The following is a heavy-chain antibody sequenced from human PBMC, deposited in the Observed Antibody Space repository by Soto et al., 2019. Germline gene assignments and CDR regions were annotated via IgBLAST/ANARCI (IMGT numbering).Heavy chain of an antibody. V-gene: IGHV3-23*01. J-gene: IGHJ4*02. CDR2: ISATGGSA. CDR3: AKGTTAVYCFDF. CDR1: GFTFSSYA. D-gene: IGHD2-15*01. Sequence: DVQLLESGGGLVQPGGSLRLSCAASGFTFSSYAMSWVRQAPGKGLEWVSAISATGGSAFYAASVKGRFTISRDNSKNTVFLQIDSLVTEDTAVYYCAKGTTAVYCFDFWGQGTLVTVSS.